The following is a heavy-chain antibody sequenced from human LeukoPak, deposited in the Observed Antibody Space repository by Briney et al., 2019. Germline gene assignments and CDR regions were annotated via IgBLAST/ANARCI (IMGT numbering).Heavy chain of an antibody. CDR2: ISGTGGST. V-gene: IGHV3-23*01. CDR1: GFTFSSSA. J-gene: IGHJ6*03. D-gene: IGHD6-19*01. Sequence: QTGGSLRLSCAASGFTFSSSAISWARQAPGKGLEWVSAISGTGGSTYYADSVKGRFTISRDNSKNTLYLQMNSLRAGDTALYNCTKKAGNYYSYYYMDVWGKGTTVTVSS. CDR3: TKKAGNYYSYYYMDV.